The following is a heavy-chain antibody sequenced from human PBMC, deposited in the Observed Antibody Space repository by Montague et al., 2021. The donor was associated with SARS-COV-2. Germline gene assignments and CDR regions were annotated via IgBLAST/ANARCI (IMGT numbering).Heavy chain of an antibody. CDR1: GGSFSGYY. CDR3: ARGARQGDGFRLGSFDY. CDR2: INHSGST. J-gene: IGHJ4*02. D-gene: IGHD2-21*01. V-gene: IGHV4-34*01. Sequence: SETRSLTCAVYGGSFSGYYWNWIRQPPGKGLEWIGEINHSGSTNYNPSLKSRVTMSVDTSKKQFSLTLSSVTAADTAVYYCARGARQGDGFRLGSFDYWGQGTLVTVSS.